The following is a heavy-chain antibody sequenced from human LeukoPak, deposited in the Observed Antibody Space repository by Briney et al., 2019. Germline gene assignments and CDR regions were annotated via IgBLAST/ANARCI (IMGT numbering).Heavy chain of an antibody. J-gene: IGHJ2*01. CDR2: IYSGGST. D-gene: IGHD2-15*01. Sequence: PGGSLRLSCAASGFTVSSNYMSWVRPAPGKGLEWVSVIYSGGSTYYADSVKGRFTISRDNSKNTLYLQMNSLRAEDTAVYYCARDNCSGGSCYSSHWYFDLWGRGTLVTVSS. CDR3: ARDNCSGGSCYSSHWYFDL. CDR1: GFTVSSNY. V-gene: IGHV3-66*01.